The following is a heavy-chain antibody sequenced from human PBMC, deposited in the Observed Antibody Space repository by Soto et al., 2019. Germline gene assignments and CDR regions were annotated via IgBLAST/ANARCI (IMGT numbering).Heavy chain of an antibody. CDR3: AKDDYDSSGPIIFDY. CDR2: ISYDGSNK. V-gene: IGHV3-30*18. Sequence: HPGGSLRLSCAASGFTFSSYGMHWVRQAPGKGLEWVAVISYDGSNKYYADSVKGRFTISRDNSKNTLYLQMNSLRAEDTAVYYCAKDDYDSSGPIIFDYWGQGTLVTVSS. CDR1: GFTFSSYG. J-gene: IGHJ4*02. D-gene: IGHD3-22*01.